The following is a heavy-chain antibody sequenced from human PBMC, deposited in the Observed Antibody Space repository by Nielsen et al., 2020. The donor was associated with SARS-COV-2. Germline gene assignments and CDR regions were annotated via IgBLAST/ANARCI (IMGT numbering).Heavy chain of an antibody. V-gene: IGHV3-23*01. CDR2: ISGSGGST. Sequence: GESLKISCAASGFTFSSYAMSWVRQAPGKGLEWVSAISGSGGSTYYADSVKGRFTISRDNSKNTLYLQMNSLRAEDTAVYYCAKGKAYYDFWSGYSEGLDAFDIWGQGTMVTVSS. CDR1: GFTFSSYA. J-gene: IGHJ3*02. D-gene: IGHD3-3*01. CDR3: AKGKAYYDFWSGYSEGLDAFDI.